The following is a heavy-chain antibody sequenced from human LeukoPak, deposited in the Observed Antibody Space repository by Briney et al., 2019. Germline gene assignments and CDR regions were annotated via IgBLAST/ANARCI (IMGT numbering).Heavy chain of an antibody. Sequence: PGGSLRLSCAASGFTFSDYYMSWIRQAPGKGLEWVSYISSSGSTIYYADSVKGRFTISRDNAKNSLYLQMNSLRAEDTAVYYCARDMDEMATIDYFDYWGQGTLVTVSS. CDR3: ARDMDEMATIDYFDY. CDR1: GFTFSDYY. J-gene: IGHJ4*02. V-gene: IGHV3-11*04. CDR2: ISSSGSTI. D-gene: IGHD5-24*01.